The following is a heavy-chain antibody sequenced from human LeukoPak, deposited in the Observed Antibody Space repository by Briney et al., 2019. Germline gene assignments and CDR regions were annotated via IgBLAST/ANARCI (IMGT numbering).Heavy chain of an antibody. CDR2: INHSGST. V-gene: IGHV4-34*01. D-gene: IGHD4-17*01. CDR3: ARANGDYGEMYFDY. Sequence: ASETLSLTCAVYGGSFSGYYWSWIRQPPGKGLEWLGEINHSGSTNYNPSLKSRVTISVDTSKNQFSLKLSSVTAADTAVYYCARANGDYGEMYFDYWGQGTLVTVSS. J-gene: IGHJ4*02. CDR1: GGSFSGYY.